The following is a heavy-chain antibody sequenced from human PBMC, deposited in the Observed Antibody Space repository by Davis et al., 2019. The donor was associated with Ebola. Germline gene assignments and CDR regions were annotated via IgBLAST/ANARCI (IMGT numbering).Heavy chain of an antibody. CDR3: ARDLGVPAAKVDY. J-gene: IGHJ4*02. D-gene: IGHD2-2*01. V-gene: IGHV3-48*02. CDR2: ISSSSSTI. CDR1: GFTFSSYS. Sequence: PGGSLRLSCAASGFTFSSYSMNWVRQAPGKGLEWVSYISSSSSTIYYADSVKGRFTISRDNAKSSLYLQMNSLRDKDTAVYYCARDLGVPAAKVDYWGQGTLVTVSS.